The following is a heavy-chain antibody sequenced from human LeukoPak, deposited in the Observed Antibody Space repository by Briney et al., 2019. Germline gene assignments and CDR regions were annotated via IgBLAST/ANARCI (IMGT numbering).Heavy chain of an antibody. V-gene: IGHV4-34*01. D-gene: IGHD2-2*01. CDR3: AKDLRDIVVVPAATGH. CDR2: INHSGST. CDR1: GGSFSGYY. Sequence: PSETLSLTCAVYGGSFSGYYWSWIRQPPGKGLEWDGEINHSGSTNYNPSLKSRVTISVDTSKNQFSLKLSSVTAADTAVYYCAKDLRDIVVVPAATGHWGQGTLVTVSS. J-gene: IGHJ4*02.